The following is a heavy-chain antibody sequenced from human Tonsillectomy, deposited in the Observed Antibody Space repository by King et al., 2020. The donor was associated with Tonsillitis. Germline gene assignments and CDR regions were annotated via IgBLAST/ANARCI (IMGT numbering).Heavy chain of an antibody. D-gene: IGHD3-22*01. V-gene: IGHV3-15*01. Sequence: VQLVESGGGLGKPGGSLRLSCAASGFTFNNAWLSWVRQAPGKGLEWVGGIKSKTDGGTTDYAAPVKGRFTISRDDSKNTLYLQMNSLKTEDTAVYYCSTDAQDYYDSSGYYYYYYMDVWGKGTTVTVSS. CDR3: STDAQDYYDSSGYYYYYYMDV. CDR2: IKSKTDGGTT. CDR1: GFTFNNAW. J-gene: IGHJ6*03.